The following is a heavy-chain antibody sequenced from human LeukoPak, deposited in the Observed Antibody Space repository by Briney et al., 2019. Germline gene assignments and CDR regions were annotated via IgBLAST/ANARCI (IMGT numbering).Heavy chain of an antibody. D-gene: IGHD3-22*01. J-gene: IGHJ4*02. CDR3: ARGGYYDSSGCNDY. CDR1: AGSFSGYY. CDR2: INHSGST. Sequence: PSETLSLTCAVYAGSFSGYYWSWIRQPPGKGLEWIGEINHSGSTNYNPSLKSRVTISVDTSKNQFSLKLSSVTAADTAVYYCARGGYYDSSGCNDYWGQGTLVTVSS. V-gene: IGHV4-34*01.